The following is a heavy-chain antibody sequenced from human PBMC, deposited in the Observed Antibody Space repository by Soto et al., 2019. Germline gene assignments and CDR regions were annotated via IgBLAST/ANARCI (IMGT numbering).Heavy chain of an antibody. CDR2: ISYDGSNK. V-gene: IGHV3-30-3*01. D-gene: IGHD2-2*01. Sequence: GGSLRLSCAASGFTFSSYAMHWVRQAPGKGLEWVAVISYDGSNKYYADSVKGRFTISRDHSKNTLYLQMNSLRAEDTAVYYCARDNRLCASCWDNPDYWGQGTLVTGSS. J-gene: IGHJ4*02. CDR3: ARDNRLCASCWDNPDY. CDR1: GFTFSSYA.